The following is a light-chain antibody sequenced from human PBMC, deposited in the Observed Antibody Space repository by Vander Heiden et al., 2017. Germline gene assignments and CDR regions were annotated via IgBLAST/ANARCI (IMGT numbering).Light chain of an antibody. Sequence: EIVLTQSPGTLSLSPGERATLSCRASQRVSSIYLAWYQQKPGQAPRLLIDGAISRATGIPDRFSGSGSGTDFTLTISRLEPEDVAGYYCQHYGSSLWTFGQGTKVEIK. CDR2: GAI. V-gene: IGKV3-20*01. CDR3: QHYGSSLWT. CDR1: QRVSSIY. J-gene: IGKJ1*01.